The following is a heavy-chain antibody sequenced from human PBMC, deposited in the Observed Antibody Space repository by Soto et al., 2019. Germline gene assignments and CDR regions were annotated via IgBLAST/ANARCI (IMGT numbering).Heavy chain of an antibody. V-gene: IGHV4-34*01. J-gene: IGHJ4*02. CDR2: INHSGST. D-gene: IGHD2-2*01. CDR3: ASVYCISTSCYESDY. Sequence: SETLSLTCAVYGGSFSGYYWSWIRQPPGKGLEWIGEINHSGSTNYNPSLKSRVTISVDTSKNQFSLKLSSVTAADTAVYYCASVYCISTSCYESDYWGQGTLVTV. CDR1: GGSFSGYY.